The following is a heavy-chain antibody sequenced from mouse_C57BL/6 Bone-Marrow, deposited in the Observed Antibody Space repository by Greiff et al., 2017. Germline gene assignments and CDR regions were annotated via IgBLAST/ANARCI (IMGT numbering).Heavy chain of an antibody. CDR2: INPSNGGT. CDR3: ARSARRLRLRKYVDY. D-gene: IGHD3-2*02. CDR1: GYTFTSYW. V-gene: IGHV1-53*01. Sequence: QVQLQQPGTELVKPGASVKLSCKASGYTFTSYWMHWVKQRPGQGLEWIGNINPSNGGTNYNEKFKSKATLTVDKSSSTAYMQLSSLTSEDSAVYYVARSARRLRLRKYVDYWGQGTTLTVSS. J-gene: IGHJ2*01.